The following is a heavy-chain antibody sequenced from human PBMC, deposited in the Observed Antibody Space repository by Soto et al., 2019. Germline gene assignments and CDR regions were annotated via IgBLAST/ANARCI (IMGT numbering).Heavy chain of an antibody. D-gene: IGHD2-15*01. CDR3: ARGGAIIVSLDY. V-gene: IGHV3-30-3*01. CDR1: GFTFSSYA. CDR2: ISYDGSNK. J-gene: IGHJ4*02. Sequence: QVQLVESGGGVVQPGRSLRLSCAASGFTFSSYAMHWVRQAPGKGLEWVAVISYDGSNKYYADSVKGRFTISRDNSKNTLYLQMNSPRAEDTAVYYCARGGAIIVSLDYWGQGTLVTVSS.